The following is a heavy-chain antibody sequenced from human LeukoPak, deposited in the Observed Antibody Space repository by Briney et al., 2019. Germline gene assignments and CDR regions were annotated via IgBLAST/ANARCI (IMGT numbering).Heavy chain of an antibody. CDR3: ARGRPHGNDY. CDR2: ISWNSGSI. V-gene: IGHV3-9*01. Sequence: GGSLRLSCAGSGFIFNNYAMHWVRQPPGKGLEWVSGISWNSGSIDYADSVKGRFTISRDNAKNSLYLQMNSLRVEDTAVYYCARGRPHGNDYWGQGTLVTVSS. CDR1: GFIFNNYA. D-gene: IGHD4-23*01. J-gene: IGHJ4*02.